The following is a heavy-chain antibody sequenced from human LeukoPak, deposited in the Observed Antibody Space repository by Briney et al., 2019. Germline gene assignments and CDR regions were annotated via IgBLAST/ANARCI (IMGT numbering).Heavy chain of an antibody. J-gene: IGHJ4*02. CDR3: ARLHKWGYYFDY. CDR2: INPNSGGT. D-gene: IGHD7-27*01. CDR1: GYTFTGYY. V-gene: IGHV1-2*06. Sequence: ASVKVSCKASGYTFTGYYMHWVRQAPGQGLEWMGRINPNSGGTNYAQKFQGRVTMTRDTSISTAYMELSRLRSEDTAVYYCARLHKWGYYFDYWGQGTLVTVSS.